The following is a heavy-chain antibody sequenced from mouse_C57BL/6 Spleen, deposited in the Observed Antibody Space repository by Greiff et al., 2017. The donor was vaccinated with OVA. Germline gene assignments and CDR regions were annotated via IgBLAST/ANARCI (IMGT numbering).Heavy chain of an antibody. CDR2: IRPSSGST. CDR3: ARKNGITTVVAPIAY. J-gene: IGHJ3*01. CDR1: GYTFTSYW. Sequence: QVQLQQPGAELVKPGASVKLSCKASGYTFTSYWMHWVKQRPGQGLEWIGLIRPSSGSTNYTEKLKSRATLTVDKSSSTAYMQLSSLTSENTAVCSCARKNGITTVVAPIAYWGQGTLVTVSA. D-gene: IGHD1-1*01. V-gene: IGHV1-64*01.